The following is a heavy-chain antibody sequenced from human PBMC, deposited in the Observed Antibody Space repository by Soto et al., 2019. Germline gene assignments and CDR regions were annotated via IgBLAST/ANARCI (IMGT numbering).Heavy chain of an antibody. D-gene: IGHD6-6*01. V-gene: IGHV4-34*01. J-gene: IGHJ5*02. CDR2: INHRGST. CDR1: GGSFSAYY. Sequence: SETLSLTCAVYGGSFSAYYWSWIRQPPGKGLEWIGEINHRGSTNYNPSLKSRVTISVDTSKNQFSLKLSSVTAADTAVYYCARENVAARGWFDPWGQGTLVTVS. CDR3: ARENVAARGWFDP.